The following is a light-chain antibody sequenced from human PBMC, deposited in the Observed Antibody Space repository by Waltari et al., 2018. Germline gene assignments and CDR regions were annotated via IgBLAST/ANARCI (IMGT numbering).Light chain of an antibody. V-gene: IGLV2-8*01. CDR2: EVT. Sequence: QSALTQPPSASGSPVQSVTISCSGTSSDVGAYNYVSWYQHHQGKAPKLTMYEVTKRPPGVPYRFSGSKSGNTASLTVSGLQAEDEADYYCSSYAGSNNYVFGTGTKVTVL. CDR1: SSDVGAYNY. J-gene: IGLJ1*01. CDR3: SSYAGSNNYV.